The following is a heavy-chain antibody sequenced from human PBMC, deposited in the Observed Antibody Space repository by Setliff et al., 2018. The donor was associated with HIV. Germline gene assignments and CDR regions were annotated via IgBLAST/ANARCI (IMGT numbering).Heavy chain of an antibody. CDR2: VRGRGNSI. CDR1: GFSVSSSY. CDR3: ARDFRDYVGKFDY. J-gene: IGHJ4*02. V-gene: IGHV3-48*01. D-gene: IGHD1-26*01. Sequence: GGSLRRSCAATGFSVSSSYLNWVRQAPGKGLEWVSYVRGRGNSIYYAASVKGRFTISRDNAKNSLYLQMNSLIAEDTAVYYCARDFRDYVGKFDYWGQGTLVTVSS.